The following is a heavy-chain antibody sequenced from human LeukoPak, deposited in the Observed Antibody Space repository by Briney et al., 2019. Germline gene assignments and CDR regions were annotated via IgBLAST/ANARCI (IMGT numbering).Heavy chain of an antibody. J-gene: IGHJ6*02. CDR1: GFTFSSYS. D-gene: IGHD6-25*01. CDR2: ISSSSSSYI. Sequence: GGSLRLSCAASGFTFSSYSMNWVRQAPGKGLEWVSSISSSSSSYIYYADSVKGRFTISRDNAKNSLYLQMNSLRAEDTAVYYCARDLSDSYGMDVWGQGTTVTVSS. CDR3: ARDLSDSYGMDV. V-gene: IGHV3-21*01.